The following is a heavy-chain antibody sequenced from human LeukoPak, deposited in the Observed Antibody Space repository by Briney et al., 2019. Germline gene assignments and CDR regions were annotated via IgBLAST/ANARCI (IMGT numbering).Heavy chain of an antibody. Sequence: GGSLRLSCAASGFTFSSYAMSWVRQAPGKGLEWVSAISGSGGSTYCADSVRGRFTISRDNSKNTLYLQMNSLRAEDTAVYYCGKHVPYASYSSSSGGSFIDYWGQGTLVTVSS. D-gene: IGHD6-6*01. CDR3: GKHVPYASYSSSSGGSFIDY. J-gene: IGHJ4*02. CDR2: ISGSGGST. CDR1: GFTFSSYA. V-gene: IGHV3-23*01.